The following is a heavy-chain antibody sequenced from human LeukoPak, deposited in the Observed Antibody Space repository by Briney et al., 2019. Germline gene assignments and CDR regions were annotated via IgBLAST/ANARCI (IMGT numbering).Heavy chain of an antibody. CDR1: GGSISSYY. CDR2: IYTSGTI. CDR3: ARAGIAAAGNRWFDP. Sequence: PSETLSLTCTVSGGSISSYYWSWIRQPAGTALEWIGRIYTSGTITYNPSLKSRVTMSVDTSKNQFSLKLSSVTAADTAVYYCARAGIAAAGNRWFDPWGQGTLVTVSS. V-gene: IGHV4-4*07. J-gene: IGHJ5*02. D-gene: IGHD6-13*01.